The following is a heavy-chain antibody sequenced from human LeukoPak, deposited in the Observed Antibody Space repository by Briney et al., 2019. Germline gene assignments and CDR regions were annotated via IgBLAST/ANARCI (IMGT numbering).Heavy chain of an antibody. CDR1: GFTFSSYS. CDR2: ISSSSSYI. CDR3: ARDLEQQLVPPVPFDY. D-gene: IGHD6-13*01. Sequence: PGGSLRLSCAASGFTFSSYSMNWVRQAPGKGLEWVSSISSSSSYIYYADSVKGRFTISRDNAKNSLYLQMNSLRAEDTAVYYCARDLEQQLVPPVPFDYWGQGTLVTVSS. J-gene: IGHJ4*02. V-gene: IGHV3-21*01.